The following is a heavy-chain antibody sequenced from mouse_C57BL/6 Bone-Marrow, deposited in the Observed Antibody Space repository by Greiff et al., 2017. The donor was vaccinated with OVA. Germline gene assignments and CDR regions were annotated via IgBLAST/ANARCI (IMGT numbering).Heavy chain of an antibody. Sequence: QVQLQQPGAELVKPGASVKMSCKASGYTFTSYWITWVKQRPGQGLEWIGDIYPGSGWTNYNEKFKSKATLTVDTSSSTPYMQLSHLTSEDKAVDYGARAGITTVEGDFAMDYWGQGTSVTVSS. D-gene: IGHD1-1*01. CDR3: ARAGITTVEGDFAMDY. CDR2: IYPGSGWT. J-gene: IGHJ4*01. CDR1: GYTFTSYW. V-gene: IGHV1-55*01.